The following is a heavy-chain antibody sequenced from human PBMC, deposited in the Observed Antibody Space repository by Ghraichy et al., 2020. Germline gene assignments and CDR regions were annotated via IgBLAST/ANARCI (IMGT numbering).Heavy chain of an antibody. CDR3: AKDLAYCGGDCPFSGHCFDY. J-gene: IGHJ4*02. V-gene: IGHV3-23*01. CDR2: ISGSGGST. D-gene: IGHD2-21*02. CDR1: GFTFSSYA. Sequence: GGSLRLSCAASGFTFSSYAMSWVRQAPGKGLEWVSAISGSGGSTYYADSVKGRFTISRDNSKNTLYLQMNSLRAEDTAVYYCAKDLAYCGGDCPFSGHCFDYWGQGTLVTVSS.